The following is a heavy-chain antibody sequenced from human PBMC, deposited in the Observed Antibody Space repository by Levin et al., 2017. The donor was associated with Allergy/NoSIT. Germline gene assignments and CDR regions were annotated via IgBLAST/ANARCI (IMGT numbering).Heavy chain of an antibody. CDR3: AKDEGDTYSDVG. CDR1: GFTFSSYA. Sequence: LSLTCAASGFTFSSYAMSWVRQAPGKGLEWVSAISGSGGSTYYADSVKGRFTISRDNSKNTLYLQMNSLRAEDTAVYYCAKDEGDTYSDVGWGQGTLVTVSS. V-gene: IGHV3-23*01. CDR2: ISGSGGST. D-gene: IGHD2-21*01. J-gene: IGHJ1*01.